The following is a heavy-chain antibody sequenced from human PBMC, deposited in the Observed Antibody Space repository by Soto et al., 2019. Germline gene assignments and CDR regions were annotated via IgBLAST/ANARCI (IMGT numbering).Heavy chain of an antibody. Sequence: QVQLQQWGAGLLKPSETLSLTCAVYGGSFSGYYWSWIRQPPGKGLEWIGEINHSGSTNYNPSLKSRVTISAGTSRNQVSLKLSSVTAADTAVYYCARGWGRIFDYWCQGTLVTVSS. CDR2: INHSGST. V-gene: IGHV4-34*01. D-gene: IGHD7-27*01. CDR3: ARGWGRIFDY. J-gene: IGHJ4*02. CDR1: GGSFSGYY.